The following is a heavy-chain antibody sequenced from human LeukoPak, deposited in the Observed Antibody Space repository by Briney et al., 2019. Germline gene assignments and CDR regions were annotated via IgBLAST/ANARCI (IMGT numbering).Heavy chain of an antibody. CDR3: ARDLSGRYAFDI. V-gene: IGHV3-48*02. CDR2: ISSSRSTI. J-gene: IGHJ3*02. D-gene: IGHD2-15*01. CDR1: GFTFSSYS. Sequence: GGSLRLSCAASGFTFSSYSMIWVRQAPGKGLEWVSYISSSRSTIYYADSVKGRFTISRDNAKNSLYLQMNSLRDEDTAVYYGARDLSGRYAFDIWGQGTMVTVSS.